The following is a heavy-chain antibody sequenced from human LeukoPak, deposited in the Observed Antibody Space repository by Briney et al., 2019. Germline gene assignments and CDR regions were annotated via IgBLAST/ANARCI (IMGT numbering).Heavy chain of an antibody. CDR1: GGSISSGSYY. D-gene: IGHD2-21*02. V-gene: IGHV4-61*02. J-gene: IGHJ4*02. CDR3: AREGGVVVTAIPGFDY. Sequence: SETLSLTCTVSGGSISSGSYYWSWIRQPAGKGLEWIGRIYTSGSTNYNPSLKIRVTISVDTSKNQFSLKLSSVTAADTAVYYCAREGGVVVTAIPGFDYWGQGTLVAVSS. CDR2: IYTSGST.